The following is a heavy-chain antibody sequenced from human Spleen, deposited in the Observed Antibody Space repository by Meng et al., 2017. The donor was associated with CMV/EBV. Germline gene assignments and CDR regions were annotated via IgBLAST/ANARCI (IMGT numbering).Heavy chain of an antibody. J-gene: IGHJ6*02. CDR3: ARVGARFLEWPTGYGMDV. V-gene: IGHV1-18*01. Sequence: ASVKVSYKATGYTFTSFAISWVRQAPGQGLEWMGWISAYNGNTNYAQKLQGRVTMTTDTSTSTAYMELRSLRSDDTAVYYCARVGARFLEWPTGYGMDVWGQGTTVTVSS. D-gene: IGHD3-3*01. CDR1: GYTFTSFA. CDR2: ISAYNGNT.